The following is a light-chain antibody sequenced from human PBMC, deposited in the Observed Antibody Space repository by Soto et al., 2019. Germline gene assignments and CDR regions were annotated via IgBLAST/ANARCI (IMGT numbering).Light chain of an antibody. V-gene: IGLV2-11*01. J-gene: IGLJ3*02. CDR1: SSDVGPYNY. CDR2: AVN. Sequence: QSALTQPRSVSGSHGQSVTISCTGTSSDVGPYNYVSWYQQHPDKAPKLMIYAVNQRPSGVPDRFSGSKSGNTASLTISGLQAYDEADYYCCSYAGRYTWVFGGGTKVTVL. CDR3: CSYAGRYTWV.